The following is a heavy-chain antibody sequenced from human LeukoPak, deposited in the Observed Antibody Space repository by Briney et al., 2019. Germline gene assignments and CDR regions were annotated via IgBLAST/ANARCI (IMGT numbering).Heavy chain of an antibody. J-gene: IGHJ4*02. Sequence: GGSLRLSCAASGFTFSSYGMSWVRQAPGKGLEWVSAISGSGGSTYYADSVKGRFTISRDNSKNTLYLQMNSLRAEDTATYYCARDQGGAVSYWGQGTLVTVSS. V-gene: IGHV3-23*01. D-gene: IGHD3-16*01. CDR3: ARDQGGAVSY. CDR2: ISGSGGST. CDR1: GFTFSSYG.